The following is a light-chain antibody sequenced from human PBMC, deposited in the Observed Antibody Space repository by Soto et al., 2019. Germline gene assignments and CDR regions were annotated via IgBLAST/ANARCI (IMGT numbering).Light chain of an antibody. V-gene: IGLV1-44*01. CDR3: AAWDDSLNAVV. CDR1: SSNIGSNL. CDR2: NNN. J-gene: IGLJ2*01. Sequence: QSVLTQPPSASGTPGQRVTISCSGSSSNIGSNLVNWYQQLPGTAPKLLMYNNNQRPSGVPDRFSGSKSGTSASLDISGLPSEDEADYSCAAWDDSLNAVVLGGGTKVTVL.